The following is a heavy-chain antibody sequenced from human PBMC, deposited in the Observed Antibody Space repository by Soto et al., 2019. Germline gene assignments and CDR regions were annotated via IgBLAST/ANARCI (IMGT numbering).Heavy chain of an antibody. D-gene: IGHD3-22*01. CDR1: RGSISRGDYY. V-gene: IGHV4-30-4*01. J-gene: IGHJ4*02. CDR3: ARDLQDTSDFYYES. CDR2: IFYSGTT. Sequence: PSETLSITCSVSRGSISRGDYYWSWIRQPPGKGREWIGYIFYSGTTYYNPSLESRLTISVDTSKNHFSLKLSHVSAADTAVYFCARDLQDTSDFYYESGGQGPLVTVSS.